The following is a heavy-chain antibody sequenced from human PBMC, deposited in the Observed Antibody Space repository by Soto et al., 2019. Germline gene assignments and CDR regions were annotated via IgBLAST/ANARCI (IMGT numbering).Heavy chain of an antibody. Sequence: QVQLVQSGAEVKKPGSSAKVSCKASGGTFSSYAISWVRQAPGQGLEWMGGIIPIFGTANYAQKFQGRVTITADESTSTAYMELSSLRSEDTAVYYCASGAHRSTVTMNSQLRPFDYWGQGTLVTVSS. CDR2: IIPIFGTA. V-gene: IGHV1-69*01. D-gene: IGHD4-4*01. CDR1: GGTFSSYA. CDR3: ASGAHRSTVTMNSQLRPFDY. J-gene: IGHJ4*02.